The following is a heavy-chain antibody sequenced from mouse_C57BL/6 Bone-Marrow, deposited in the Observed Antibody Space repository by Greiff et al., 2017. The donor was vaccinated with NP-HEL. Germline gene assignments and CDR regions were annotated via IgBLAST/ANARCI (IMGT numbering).Heavy chain of an antibody. CDR2: ISDGGSYT. J-gene: IGHJ2*01. CDR3: AREDYYYGSSYDY. D-gene: IGHD1-1*01. CDR1: GFTFSSYA. Sequence: EVNVVESGGGLVKPGGSLKLSCAASGFTFSSYAMSWVRQTPEKRLEWVATISDGGSYTYYPDNVKGRFTISRDNAKNNLYLQMSHLKSEDTAMYYCAREDYYYGSSYDYWGQGTTLTVSS. V-gene: IGHV5-4*01.